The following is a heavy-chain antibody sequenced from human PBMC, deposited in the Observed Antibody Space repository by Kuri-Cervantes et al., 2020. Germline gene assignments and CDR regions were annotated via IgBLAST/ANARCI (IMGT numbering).Heavy chain of an antibody. V-gene: IGHV3-21*04. J-gene: IGHJ6*03. Sequence: GGSLRLSCAASGSTFSSYSMNWVRQAPGKGLEWVSSISSSSSYIYYADSVKGRFTISRDNSKNTLYLQMNSLRAEDTAVYYCAKGTTTSIAARLGYYYYMDVWGKGTTVTVSS. CDR2: ISSSSSYI. CDR1: GSTFSSYS. CDR3: AKGTTTSIAARLGYYYYMDV. D-gene: IGHD6-6*01.